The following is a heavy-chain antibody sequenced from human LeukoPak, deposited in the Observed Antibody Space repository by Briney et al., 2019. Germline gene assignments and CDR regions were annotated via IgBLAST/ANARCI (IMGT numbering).Heavy chain of an antibody. CDR1: GFTFRRHD. D-gene: IGHD3-10*01. CDR3: AKSLWFGDHDAYDI. V-gene: IGHV3-23*01. J-gene: IGHJ3*02. CDR2: ISSSGHNT. Sequence: GVSVSLPCVASGFTFRRHDMMWVRHARGKAREGGTDISSSGHNTHYADSVKGRCTHSRDNFKDLVYLHMNNLRADDTVLYYCAKSLWFGDHDAYDIWGQGTMVTVSS.